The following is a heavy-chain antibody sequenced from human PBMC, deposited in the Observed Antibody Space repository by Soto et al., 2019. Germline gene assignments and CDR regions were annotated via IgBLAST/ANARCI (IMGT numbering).Heavy chain of an antibody. D-gene: IGHD3-3*01. V-gene: IGHV3-15*01. CDR2: IKSKTDGGTT. CDR3: TTQFYDFWSGNGSPYSMDV. J-gene: IGHJ6*03. CDR1: GFTFSNAW. Sequence: GGSLRLSCAASGFTFSNAWMSWVRQAPGKGLEWVGRIKSKTDGGTTDYAAPVKGRFTISRDDSKNTLYLQMNSLKTEDTAVYYCTTQFYDFWSGNGSPYSMDVWGKGTTVTVSS.